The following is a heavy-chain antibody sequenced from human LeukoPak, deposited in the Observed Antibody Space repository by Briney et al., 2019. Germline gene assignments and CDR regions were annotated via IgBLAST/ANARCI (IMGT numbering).Heavy chain of an antibody. CDR1: GGSISSSS. Sequence: PSETLSLTCTVSGGSISSSSYYWGWIRQPPGKGLEWVAVIGYDGVNKFYTDSVEGRFTISRDDSKNTLYLQMDSLRAEDTALYYCARDFRRGAPDYFDHWGQGTLVTVSS. CDR3: ARDFRRGAPDYFDH. CDR2: IGYDGVNK. J-gene: IGHJ4*02. V-gene: IGHV3-30*03. D-gene: IGHD3-10*01.